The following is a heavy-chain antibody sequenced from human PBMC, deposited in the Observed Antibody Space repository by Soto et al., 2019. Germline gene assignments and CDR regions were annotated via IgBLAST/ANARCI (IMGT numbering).Heavy chain of an antibody. CDR1: GGSISSGGYY. V-gene: IGHV4-31*03. J-gene: IGHJ5*02. D-gene: IGHD6-13*01. CDR3: ARDRKAGIAAAGTRSFWFDP. Sequence: SETLSLTCTVSGGSISSGGYYWSWIRQHPGKGLEWIGYIYYSGSTYYNPSLKSRVTISVDTSKNQFSLKLSSVTAADTAVYYCARDRKAGIAAAGTRSFWFDPWGQGTLVTVSS. CDR2: IYYSGST.